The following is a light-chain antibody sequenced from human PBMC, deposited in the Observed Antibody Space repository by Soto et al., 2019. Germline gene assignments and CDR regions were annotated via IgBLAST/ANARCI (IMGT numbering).Light chain of an antibody. CDR3: SSYAGSSWV. Sequence: QSALTQPASVSGSPGQSITISCTGTSSDVGGYNHVSWYQQHPGKAPKLIIYDVSKRPSGVPYRFSGSKSGNAASLTVSGLQGEDEADYYCSSYAGSSWVFGGGTKLTVL. J-gene: IGLJ3*02. V-gene: IGLV2-8*01. CDR1: SSDVGGYNH. CDR2: DVS.